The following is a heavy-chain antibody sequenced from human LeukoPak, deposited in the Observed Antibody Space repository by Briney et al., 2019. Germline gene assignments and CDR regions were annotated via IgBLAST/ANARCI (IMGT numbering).Heavy chain of an antibody. CDR1: GFTFSNYW. V-gene: IGHV3-23*01. Sequence: QTGGSLRLSCVASGFTFSNYWMSWVRQAPGKGLEWVSAISGSGGSTYYADSVKGRFTISRDNSKNTLYLQMNSLRAEDTAVYYCAKHQWELLSAFDYWGQGTLVTVSS. D-gene: IGHD1-26*01. CDR3: AKHQWELLSAFDY. CDR2: ISGSGGST. J-gene: IGHJ4*02.